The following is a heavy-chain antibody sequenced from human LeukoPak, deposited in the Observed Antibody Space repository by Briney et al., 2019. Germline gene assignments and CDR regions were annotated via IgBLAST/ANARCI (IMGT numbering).Heavy chain of an antibody. D-gene: IGHD5-24*01. J-gene: IGHJ4*02. CDR2: MSYSGST. CDR3: ARVRWLQLGHFDY. V-gene: IGHV4-39*07. Sequence: SETLSLTCTASGGSISSNSYSWGWIRQPPGKGLEWIASMSYSGSTYYNPSLKSRVTISVDTSRNQFSLKLSSVTAADTAVYYCARVRWLQLGHFDYWGQGSLVTVSS. CDR1: GGSISSNSYS.